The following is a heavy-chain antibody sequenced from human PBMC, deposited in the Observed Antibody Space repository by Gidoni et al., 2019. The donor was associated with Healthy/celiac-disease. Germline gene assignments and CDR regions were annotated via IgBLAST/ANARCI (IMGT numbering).Heavy chain of an antibody. CDR2: IDPSDSYT. J-gene: IGHJ6*02. CDR3: ARYRAYCSGGSCYLNYYGMDV. Sequence: EVQLVQSGAEVKKPGESLRISCKGSGYSFTSYWISWVRQMPGKGLEWMGRIDPSDSYTNYSPSFQGHVTISADKSISTAYLQWSSLKASDTAMYYCARYRAYCSGGSCYLNYYGMDVWGQGTTVTVSS. D-gene: IGHD2-15*01. V-gene: IGHV5-10-1*01. CDR1: GYSFTSYW.